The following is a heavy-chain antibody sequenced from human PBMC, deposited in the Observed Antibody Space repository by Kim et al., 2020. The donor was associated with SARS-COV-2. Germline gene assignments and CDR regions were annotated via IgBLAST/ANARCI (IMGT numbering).Heavy chain of an antibody. CDR2: ISGSGGST. V-gene: IGHV3-23*01. Sequence: GGSLRLSCAASGFTFSSYAMSWVRQAPGKGLEWVSAISGSGGSTYYAASVKGRFTISRDNSKNTLYLQMNILSAEDTAVYYCAKDRRPVWGGDNWFDPWGQGTLVTVSS. D-gene: IGHD3-16*01. CDR1: GFTFSSYA. J-gene: IGHJ5*02. CDR3: AKDRRPVWGGDNWFDP.